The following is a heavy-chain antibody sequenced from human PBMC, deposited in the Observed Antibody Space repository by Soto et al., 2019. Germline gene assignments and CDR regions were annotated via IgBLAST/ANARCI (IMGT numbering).Heavy chain of an antibody. D-gene: IGHD7-27*01. CDR2: IKGDGSET. CDR3: ARKILTGDHSGPFDL. J-gene: IGHJ3*01. CDR1: GFTFSSYW. V-gene: IGHV3-74*01. Sequence: PGGSLRLSCAASGFTFSSYWMHWVRQAPGKGLVWVSRIKGDGSETNYADSVKGRFTISRDNAKKSLFLQMDSLTADDTAVYFCARKILTGDHSGPFDLWGQGTMVTVSS.